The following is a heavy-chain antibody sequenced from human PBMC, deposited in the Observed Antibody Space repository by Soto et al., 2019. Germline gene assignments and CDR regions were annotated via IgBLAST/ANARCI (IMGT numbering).Heavy chain of an antibody. CDR2: IYHSGST. J-gene: IGHJ5*02. D-gene: IGHD1-26*01. CDR3: ARHQLPEATTGNWFHP. V-gene: IGHV4-59*04. Sequence: SETLSLTCTVSGGSIGTYYWGWIRQPPGKGLEWIGNIYHSGSTYYNPSLTSRVTISVDTSKNLFSLKLSSVTAADTAVYYCARHQLPEATTGNWFHPWGQGTLVTVSS. CDR1: GGSIGTYY.